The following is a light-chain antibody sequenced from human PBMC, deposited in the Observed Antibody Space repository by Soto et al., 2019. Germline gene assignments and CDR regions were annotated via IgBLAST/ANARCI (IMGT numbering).Light chain of an antibody. V-gene: IGKV3-20*01. Sequence: EVVLAQSSGTLSLSPGERATLSCRASQSVSSSYLAWYQQKPGQAPRLLIYGTSNRATGIPDRFSGSGSGTDFTLTISRLEPEDFAVYYCLQSGSSGTFGQGTNVDI. CDR2: GTS. CDR1: QSVSSSY. J-gene: IGKJ1*01. CDR3: LQSGSSGT.